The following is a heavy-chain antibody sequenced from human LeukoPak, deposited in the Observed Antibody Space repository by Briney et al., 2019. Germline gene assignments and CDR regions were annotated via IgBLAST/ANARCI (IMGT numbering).Heavy chain of an antibody. V-gene: IGHV1-8*03. J-gene: IGHJ6*03. D-gene: IGHD2-2*01. CDR1: GYTFTGYY. CDR2: INPNSGNT. Sequence: ASVKVSCKASGYTFTGYYMHWVRQAPGQGLEWMGWINPNSGNTGYAQKFQGRVTITRNTSISTAYMELSSLRSEDTAVYYCARGLSPVVPHYYYYYYMDVWGKGTTVTVSS. CDR3: ARGLSPVVPHYYYYYYMDV.